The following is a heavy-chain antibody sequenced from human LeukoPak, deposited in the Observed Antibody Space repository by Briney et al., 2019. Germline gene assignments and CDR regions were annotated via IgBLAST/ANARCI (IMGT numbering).Heavy chain of an antibody. CDR3: AKDIPSPRIPAAGLFDY. J-gene: IGHJ4*02. V-gene: IGHV3-23*01. CDR1: GFTFSSYA. D-gene: IGHD2-2*01. Sequence: PGGSLRLSCAASGFTFSSYAMSWVRQAPGKGLEWVSAISGSGGSTYYADSVKGRFTISRDNSKNTLYLPMNSLRAEDTAVYYCAKDIPSPRIPAAGLFDYWGQGTLVTVSS. CDR2: ISGSGGST.